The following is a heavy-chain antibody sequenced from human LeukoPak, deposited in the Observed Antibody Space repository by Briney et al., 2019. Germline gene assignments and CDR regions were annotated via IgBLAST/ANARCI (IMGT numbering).Heavy chain of an antibody. CDR3: ARYGYYDFWSGYINWFDP. J-gene: IGHJ5*02. D-gene: IGHD3-3*01. V-gene: IGHV4-30-4*01. Sequence: SETLSLTCTVSGGSISSYYWSWIRQPPGKGLEWIGYIYYSGSTYYNPSLKSRVTISVDTSKNQFSLKLSSVTAADTAVYYCARYGYYDFWSGYINWFDPWGQGTLVTVSS. CDR2: IYYSGST. CDR1: GGSISSYY.